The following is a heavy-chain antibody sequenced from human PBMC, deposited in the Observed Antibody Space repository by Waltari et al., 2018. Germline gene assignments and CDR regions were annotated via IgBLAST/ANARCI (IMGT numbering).Heavy chain of an antibody. Sequence: VQLQESGPGLVKPSETLSLTCTVSGDSIINHHWAWIRQPPGKGLEWVSSISSSSSYIYYADSVKGRFTISRDNAKNSLYLQMNSLRAEDTAVYYCARDLDAFDIWGQGTMVTVSS. J-gene: IGHJ3*02. CDR1: GDSIINHH. CDR2: ISSSSSYI. CDR3: ARDLDAFDI. V-gene: IGHV3-21*01.